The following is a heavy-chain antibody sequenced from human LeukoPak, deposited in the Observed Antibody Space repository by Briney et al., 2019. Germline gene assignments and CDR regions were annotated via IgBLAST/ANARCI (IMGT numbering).Heavy chain of an antibody. J-gene: IGHJ4*02. Sequence: GRSLRLSCAASGFTFDDYAMHWVRQAPGKSLEWVSGISWNSGSIGYADSVKGRFTISRDNAKNSLYLQMNSLRAEDTALYYCAKDSYYDSSGYYGYWGQGTLVTVSS. CDR2: ISWNSGSI. D-gene: IGHD3-22*01. CDR3: AKDSYYDSSGYYGY. CDR1: GFTFDDYA. V-gene: IGHV3-9*01.